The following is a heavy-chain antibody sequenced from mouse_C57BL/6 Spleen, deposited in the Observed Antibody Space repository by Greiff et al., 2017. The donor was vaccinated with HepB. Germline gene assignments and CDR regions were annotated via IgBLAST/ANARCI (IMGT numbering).Heavy chain of an antibody. CDR3: ARGHYYGSSYDY. J-gene: IGHJ2*01. V-gene: IGHV5-4*03. Sequence: DVKLVESGGGLVKPGGSLKLSCAASGFTFSSYAMSWVRQTPEKRLVWVATISDGGSYTYYPDNVKGRFTISRDNAKNNLYLQMSHLKSEDTAMYYCARGHYYGSSYDYWGQGTTLTVSS. CDR2: ISDGGSYT. D-gene: IGHD1-1*01. CDR1: GFTFSSYA.